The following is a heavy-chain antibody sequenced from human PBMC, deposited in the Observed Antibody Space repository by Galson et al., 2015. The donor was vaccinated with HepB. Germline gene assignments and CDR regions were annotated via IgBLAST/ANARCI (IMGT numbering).Heavy chain of an antibody. D-gene: IGHD2-15*01. V-gene: IGHV3-21*01. J-gene: IGHJ4*02. CDR3: ARGGQDSTAVY. Sequence: SLRLSCATSGFTFSSYSMNWVRQAPGKGLEWVSSISSTSNYIYYADSLKGRITISRDNAKNSVYLQMSSLRAEDTAIYYCARGGQDSTAVYWGQGTLVTVSS. CDR1: GFTFSSYS. CDR2: ISSTSNYI.